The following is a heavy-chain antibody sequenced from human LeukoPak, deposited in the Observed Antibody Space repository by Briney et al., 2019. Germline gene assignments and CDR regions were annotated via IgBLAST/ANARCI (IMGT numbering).Heavy chain of an antibody. D-gene: IGHD3-10*01. J-gene: IGHJ4*02. CDR1: GGTFSSYA. V-gene: IGHV1-69*04. CDR2: IIPILGIA. Sequence: GALVKVSCKASGGTFSSYAISWVRQAPGQGLEWMRRIIPILGIANYAQKFQGRVTITADKSTSTAYMELSSLRSEDTAVYYCAFGYYYGSGTNGAYWGQGTLVTVSS. CDR3: AFGYYYGSGTNGAY.